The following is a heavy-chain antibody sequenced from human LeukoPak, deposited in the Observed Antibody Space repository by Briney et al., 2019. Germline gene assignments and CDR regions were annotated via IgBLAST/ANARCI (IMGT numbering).Heavy chain of an antibody. J-gene: IGHJ4*02. CDR1: GYSISSGYY. V-gene: IGHV4-38-2*02. CDR3: ARDRLDTAMVTPFDY. D-gene: IGHD5-18*01. Sequence: PSETLSLTCTVSGYSISSGYYWGWIRQPPGKGLEWIGSIYHSGSTYYNPSLKSRVTMSVDTSKNQFSLKLSSVTAADTAVYYCARDRLDTAMVTPFDYWGQGTLVTVSS. CDR2: IYHSGST.